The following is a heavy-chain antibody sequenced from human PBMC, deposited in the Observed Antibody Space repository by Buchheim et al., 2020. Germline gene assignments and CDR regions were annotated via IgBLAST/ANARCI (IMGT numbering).Heavy chain of an antibody. Sequence: EVQLVESGGGLVQPGRSLRLSCTASGFTFGDYAMSWVRQAPGKGLEWVGFIRSKAYGGTTEYAASVKGRFTISRDDSKSIAYLQMNSLKTEDTAVYYCTREYDDYGDYGWGQGTL. CDR3: TREYDDYGDYG. V-gene: IGHV3-49*04. J-gene: IGHJ4*02. D-gene: IGHD4-17*01. CDR2: IRSKAYGGTT. CDR1: GFTFGDYA.